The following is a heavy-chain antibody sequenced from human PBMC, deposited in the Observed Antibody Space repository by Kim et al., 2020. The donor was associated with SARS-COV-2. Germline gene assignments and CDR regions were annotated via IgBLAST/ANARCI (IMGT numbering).Heavy chain of an antibody. Sequence: SVKVSCKASGGTFSSYAISWVRQAPGQGLEWMGRIIPILGIANSAQKFQGRVTLTADKSTSTAYMELSSLRSEDTAVYYCASAAVVGAINFDYWGQGTLVTVSS. CDR1: GGTFSSYA. J-gene: IGHJ4*02. D-gene: IGHD1-26*01. CDR3: ASAAVVGAINFDY. CDR2: IIPILGIA. V-gene: IGHV1-69*04.